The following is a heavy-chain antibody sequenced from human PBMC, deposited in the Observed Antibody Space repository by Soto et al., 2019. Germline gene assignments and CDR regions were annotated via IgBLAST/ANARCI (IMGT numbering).Heavy chain of an antibody. V-gene: IGHV1-69*01. CDR3: ARGLRTGNYGMDV. CDR2: IIPMFETV. D-gene: IGHD2-15*01. Sequence: QEQLLQSGAEGRKPGSSVKVSCKASGGTFNNYAVSWVRQAPGQGLEWMGGIIPMFETVNYAQRFQGRLTIAADESTSTAYMELTSLKSADTAIYFCARGLRTGNYGMDVWGQGTTVTVSS. CDR1: GGTFNNYA. J-gene: IGHJ6*02.